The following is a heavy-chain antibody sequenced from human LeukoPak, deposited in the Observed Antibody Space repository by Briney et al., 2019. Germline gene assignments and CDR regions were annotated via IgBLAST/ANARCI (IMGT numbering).Heavy chain of an antibody. J-gene: IGHJ4*02. CDR2: ISGSGGNT. CDR3: ALHDSSGYYYFDY. D-gene: IGHD3-22*01. V-gene: IGHV3-23*01. Sequence: GGSLRLSCAASGFSFNSYVMSWVRQAPGKGLEWVSAISGSGGNTYYADSVKGRFTISRDNSKNTLYLQMNSLRAEDTAVYYCALHDSSGYYYFDYWGQGTLVTVSS. CDR1: GFSFNSYV.